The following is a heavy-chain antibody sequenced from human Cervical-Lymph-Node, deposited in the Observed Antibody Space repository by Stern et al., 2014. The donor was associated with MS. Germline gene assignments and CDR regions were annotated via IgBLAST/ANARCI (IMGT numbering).Heavy chain of an antibody. D-gene: IGHD6-19*01. V-gene: IGHV4-39*01. Sequence: QVQLQESGPGLVKPSETLSLTCTVSGASISSTNYYWGWIRQPPGKGLEWIGSFYFSGSTYSSPSLKSRVPISVDTSKNQLSLRLNSVTAADTAVYYCVRRGWTGIDYWGQGTLVTVSS. CDR2: FYFSGST. CDR3: VRRGWTGIDY. J-gene: IGHJ4*02. CDR1: GASISSTNYY.